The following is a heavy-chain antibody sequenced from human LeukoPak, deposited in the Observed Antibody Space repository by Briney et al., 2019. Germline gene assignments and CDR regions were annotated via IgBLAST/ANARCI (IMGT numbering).Heavy chain of an antibody. Sequence: TLPLTCAVSGGSISSDGYSWSWIRQPPGKGLEWIGYIYHSGSTYYNPSLKSRVTISVDRSKNQFSLKLNSVTAADTAVYYCARVALITMVRGVIQGNDAFDIWGQGTMVTVSS. CDR2: IYHSGST. J-gene: IGHJ3*02. V-gene: IGHV4-30-2*01. CDR1: GGSISSDGYS. D-gene: IGHD3-10*01. CDR3: ARVALITMVRGVIQGNDAFDI.